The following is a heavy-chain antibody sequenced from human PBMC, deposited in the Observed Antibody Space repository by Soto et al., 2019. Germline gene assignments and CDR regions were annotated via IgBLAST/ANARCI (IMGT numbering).Heavy chain of an antibody. CDR2: IYHSGST. V-gene: IGHV4-30-2*01. J-gene: IGHJ5*02. Sequence: SETLSLTCTVAGGSISSGGYSWSWIRQPPGKGLEWIGYIYHSGSTYYNPSLKSRVTISVDRSKNQFSLKLSSVTAADTAVYFCARGGPSSKWLDPWGQGIQVTVSS. CDR3: ARGGPSSKWLDP. CDR1: GGSISSGGYS.